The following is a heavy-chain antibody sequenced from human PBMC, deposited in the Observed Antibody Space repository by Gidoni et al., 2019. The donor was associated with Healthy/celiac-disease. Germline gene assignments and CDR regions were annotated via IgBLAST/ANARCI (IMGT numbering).Heavy chain of an antibody. CDR1: GFTFCSYD. D-gene: IGHD2-15*01. CDR2: ISGSGGST. Sequence: EVQLVESGGGLVQPGGSLRLSCAASGFTFCSYDMSWVRKALGKGLEWVVAISGSGGSTYYADSVKGRFTISRDNSKNTLYLQMNSLRAEDTAVYYCAKEVRRVVVAATVDYWGQGTLVTVSS. CDR3: AKEVRRVVVAATVDY. V-gene: IGHV3-23*04. J-gene: IGHJ4*02.